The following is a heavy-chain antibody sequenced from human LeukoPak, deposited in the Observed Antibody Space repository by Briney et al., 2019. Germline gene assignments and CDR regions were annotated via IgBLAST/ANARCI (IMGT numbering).Heavy chain of an antibody. CDR2: ISGYNGNT. D-gene: IGHD6-13*01. CDR1: GYSFTNYG. Sequence: ASVKVSCKSSGYSFTNYGITWVRQAPGQGLEWMGWISGYNGNTNYAQKLQGRVTMTTDTSTTTTYMELRSLRSDDTAVYYCARDRYIAAAGPHPYYYYYMDVWGKGTTVTVSS. J-gene: IGHJ6*03. V-gene: IGHV1-18*01. CDR3: ARDRYIAAAGPHPYYYYYMDV.